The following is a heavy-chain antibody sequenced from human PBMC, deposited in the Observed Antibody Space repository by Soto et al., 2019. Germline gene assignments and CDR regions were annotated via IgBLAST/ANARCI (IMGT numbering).Heavy chain of an antibody. CDR3: ARGPGLIAATAYYFDY. CDR1: GYTFTSYG. V-gene: IGHV1-18*01. D-gene: IGHD6-13*01. Sequence: ASVKVSCKASGYTFTSYGISWVRQAPGQGLEWMGWISAYNGNTNYAQKLQGRVTMTTDTSTSTAYMELSSLRSEDTAVYYCARGPGLIAATAYYFDYWGQGTQVTVSS. J-gene: IGHJ4*02. CDR2: ISAYNGNT.